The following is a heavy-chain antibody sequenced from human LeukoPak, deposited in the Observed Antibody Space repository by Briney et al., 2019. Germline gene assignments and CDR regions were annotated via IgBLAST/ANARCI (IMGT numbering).Heavy chain of an antibody. CDR1: GYTFTSYY. CDR2: INPSGGST. V-gene: IGHV1-46*01. J-gene: IGHJ4*02. CDR3: ASLGPLNSGSYNAFDY. D-gene: IGHD1-26*01. Sequence: GASVKVSCKASGYTFTSYYMHWVRQAPGQGLEWMGIINPSGGSTSYAQKFQGRVTMTRDTSTSTVYMELSSLRSEDTAVYYCASLGPLNSGSYNAFDYWGQGTLVTVSS.